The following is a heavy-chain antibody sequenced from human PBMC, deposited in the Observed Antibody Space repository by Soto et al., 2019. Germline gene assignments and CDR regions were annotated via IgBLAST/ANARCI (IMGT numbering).Heavy chain of an antibody. V-gene: IGHV1-24*01. CDR2: FDPEDGET. D-gene: IGHD4-17*01. CDR1: GYTLTELS. CDR3: AAYGDPDGYYYYYGMDV. J-gene: IGHJ6*02. Sequence: ASVKVSCKVSGYTLTELSMHWVRQAPGKGLEWMGGFDPEDGETIYAQKFQGRVTMTEDTSTDTAYTELSSLRSEDTAVYYCAAYGDPDGYYYYYGMDVWGQGTTVTVSS.